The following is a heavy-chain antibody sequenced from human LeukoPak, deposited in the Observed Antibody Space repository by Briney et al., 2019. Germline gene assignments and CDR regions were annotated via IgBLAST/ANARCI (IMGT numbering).Heavy chain of an antibody. Sequence: ASVKVSCKASGYTFTDYVIHWVRQAPGQGLEWMGWINPDSGGTNYAQKFQGRVTMTRATSINTAYMELSRLRSDDTAVYYCARDKQLDWAHYFYYYMDVWGKGTTVTVSS. CDR1: GYTFTDYV. CDR2: INPDSGGT. D-gene: IGHD1-1*01. V-gene: IGHV1-2*02. CDR3: ARDKQLDWAHYFYYYMDV. J-gene: IGHJ6*03.